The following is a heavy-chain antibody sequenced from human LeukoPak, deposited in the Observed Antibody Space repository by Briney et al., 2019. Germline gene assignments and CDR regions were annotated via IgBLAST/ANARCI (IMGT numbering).Heavy chain of an antibody. D-gene: IGHD3-9*01. V-gene: IGHV3-23*01. CDR1: GFTFSSYA. CDR2: ISGSGGST. CDR3: AKGTYDILTGSFFDY. J-gene: IGHJ4*02. Sequence: GGSLRLSCAASGFTFSSYAMSWVRQAPGKGLEWVAAISGSGGSTYYADSVKGRFTISRDNSKNTLYLQMNSLRAEDTAVYYCAKGTYDILTGSFFDYWGQGTLVTVSS.